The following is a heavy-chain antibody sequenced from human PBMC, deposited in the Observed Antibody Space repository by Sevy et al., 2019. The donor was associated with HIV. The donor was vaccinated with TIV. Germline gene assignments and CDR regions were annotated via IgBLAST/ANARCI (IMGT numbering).Heavy chain of an antibody. CDR3: ARDSSGWYRMGGGYDY. J-gene: IGHJ4*02. V-gene: IGHV3-30-3*01. Sequence: GGSLRLSCAASGFTFSSYAMHWVRQAPGKGLEWVAVISYDGSNKYYADSVKGRFTISRDNSKNTLYLQMNSLRAGDTAVYYCARDSSGWYRMGGGYDYWGQGTLVTVSS. CDR2: ISYDGSNK. D-gene: IGHD6-19*01. CDR1: GFTFSSYA.